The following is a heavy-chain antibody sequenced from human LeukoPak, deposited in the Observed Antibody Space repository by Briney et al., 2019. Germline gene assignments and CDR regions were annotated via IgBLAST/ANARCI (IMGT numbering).Heavy chain of an antibody. J-gene: IGHJ5*02. CDR3: ARERYYYGSGSYYNGWFDP. D-gene: IGHD3-10*01. CDR1: GGSTSSYY. Sequence: PSETLSLTCTVSGGSTSSYYWSWIRQPPGKGLEWIGYIYYSGSTNYNPSLKSRVTISVDTSKNQFSLKLSSVTAADTAVYYCARERYYYGSGSYYNGWFDPWGQGTLVTVSS. V-gene: IGHV4-59*01. CDR2: IYYSGST.